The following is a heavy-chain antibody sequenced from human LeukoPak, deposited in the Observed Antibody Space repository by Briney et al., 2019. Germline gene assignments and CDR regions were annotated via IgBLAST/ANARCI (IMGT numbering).Heavy chain of an antibody. CDR2: INHSGST. J-gene: IGHJ5*02. CDR1: GGSFSGYY. D-gene: IGHD1-26*01. V-gene: IGHV4-34*01. CDR3: ARDRIVGAPTGFDP. Sequence: SETLSLTCAVYGGSFSGYYWSWIRQPPGKGLEWIGEINHSGSTNYNPSLKGRVTISVDTSKNQFSLKLSSVTAADTAVYYCARDRIVGAPTGFDPWGQGTLVTVSS.